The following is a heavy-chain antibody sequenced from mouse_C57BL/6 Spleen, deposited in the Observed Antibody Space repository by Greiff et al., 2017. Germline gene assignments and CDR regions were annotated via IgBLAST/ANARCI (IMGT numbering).Heavy chain of an antibody. Sequence: VQLQQPGTELVKPGASVKLSCKASGYTFTSYWMHWVKQRPGQGLEWIGNINPSNGGTAYNQKFKGKAILTADKSSSTAYMELRSLTSEDSAVYYCTREAMDYWGQGTSVTVSS. J-gene: IGHJ4*01. V-gene: IGHV1-53*01. CDR1: GYTFTSYW. CDR3: TREAMDY. CDR2: INPSNGGT.